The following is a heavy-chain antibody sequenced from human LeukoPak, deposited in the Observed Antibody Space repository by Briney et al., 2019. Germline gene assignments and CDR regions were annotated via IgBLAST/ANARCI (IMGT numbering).Heavy chain of an antibody. J-gene: IGHJ4*02. CDR1: GFTFDDYT. CDR2: ISWNGGRT. D-gene: IGHD2-8*01. CDR3: ASTGCTNGVCPHDY. V-gene: IGHV3-43*01. Sequence: PGGSLRLSCAASGFTFDDYTMHWVRQAPGKGLEWVSLISWNGGRTHYADSVKGRFTISRDNSKNTLYLQMNSLRAEDTAVYYCASTGCTNGVCPHDYWGQGTLVTVSS.